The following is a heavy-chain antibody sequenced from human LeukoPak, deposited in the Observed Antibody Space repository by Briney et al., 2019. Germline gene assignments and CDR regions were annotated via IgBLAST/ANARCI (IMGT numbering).Heavy chain of an antibody. D-gene: IGHD3-9*01. CDR1: GYTFTGYY. CDR2: INPNSGGT. V-gene: IGHV1-2*06. J-gene: IGHJ4*02. Sequence: ASVKVSCKASGYTFTGYYMRWVRQAPGQGPEWMGRINPNSGGTNYAQKFQGRVTMTRDTSISTAYMELSRLRSDDTAVYYCARVGLRYFDWLVYRGQGTLVTVSS. CDR3: ARVGLRYFDWLVY.